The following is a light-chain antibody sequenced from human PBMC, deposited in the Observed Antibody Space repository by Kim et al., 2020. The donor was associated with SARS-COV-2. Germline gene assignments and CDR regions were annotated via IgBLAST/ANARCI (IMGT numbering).Light chain of an antibody. V-gene: IGKV1-9*01. CDR3: QQLNSYPRT. Sequence: PAVGNVVTSPCRASQGISSYLAWYQQKPGKAPKLLIYAASTLQSGVPSRFSGSGSGTEFSLTISSLQPEDFATYYCQQLNSYPRTFGQGTKVDIK. J-gene: IGKJ1*01. CDR1: QGISSY. CDR2: AAS.